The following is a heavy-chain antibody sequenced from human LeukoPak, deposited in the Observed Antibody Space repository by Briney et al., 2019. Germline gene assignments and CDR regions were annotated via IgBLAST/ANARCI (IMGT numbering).Heavy chain of an antibody. D-gene: IGHD3-22*01. Sequence: SETLSLTCTVSGGSISSYYWSWIRQPAGKGLEWIGRIYTSGSTNYNPSLKSRVTMSVDTSKNQFSLKLSSVTAADTAVYYCASSNYYDSSGYPPFDYWGQGTMVTVSS. CDR3: ASSNYYDSSGYPPFDY. J-gene: IGHJ3*01. CDR1: GGSISSYY. V-gene: IGHV4-4*07. CDR2: IYTSGST.